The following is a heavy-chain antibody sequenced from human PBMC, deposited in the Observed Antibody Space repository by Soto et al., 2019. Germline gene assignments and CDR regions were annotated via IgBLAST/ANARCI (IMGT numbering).Heavy chain of an antibody. J-gene: IGHJ4*02. CDR1: GGSISSYY. D-gene: IGHD3-16*01. CDR2: ISYSGST. Sequence: QVQLQESGPGLVKPSETLSLTCTVSGGSISSYYWSWIRQPPGKGLEWIGYISYSGSTNYNPSLKSRVTRSVDTSKNQFSLKLSSVTAADTAVYYCARRWGNGFDYWGQGTLVTVSS. CDR3: ARRWGNGFDY. V-gene: IGHV4-59*08.